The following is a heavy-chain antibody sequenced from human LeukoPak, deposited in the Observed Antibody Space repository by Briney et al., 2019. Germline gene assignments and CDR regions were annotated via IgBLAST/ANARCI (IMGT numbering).Heavy chain of an antibody. CDR3: ARLGRRFALFGLLPYYFDY. CDR1: GGSISSYY. Sequence: PSETLSLTCTVSGGSISSYYWSWIRQPPGKGLEWIGYIYYSGSTNYNPSLKSRVTISVDTSKNQFSLKLSSVTAADTAVYYCARLGRRFALFGLLPYYFDYWGQGTLVTVSS. J-gene: IGHJ4*02. D-gene: IGHD3-22*01. V-gene: IGHV4-59*12. CDR2: IYYSGST.